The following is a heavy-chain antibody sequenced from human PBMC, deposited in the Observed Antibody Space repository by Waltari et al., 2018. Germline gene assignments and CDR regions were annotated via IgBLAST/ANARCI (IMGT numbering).Heavy chain of an antibody. Sequence: EVRLAESGGGLVKPGGSLRLPCTASGFDFSDSDMIWVRQAPGTGLEWVSSIGGTHSNIFYADSVKGRFTVSRDNAKNSLYLQMDNLRAEDSGLYFCTRDLYGSGGDWFDPWGQGTLVTVSS. CDR2: IGGTHSNI. D-gene: IGHD3-10*01. J-gene: IGHJ5*02. V-gene: IGHV3-21*03. CDR1: GFDFSDSD. CDR3: TRDLYGSGGDWFDP.